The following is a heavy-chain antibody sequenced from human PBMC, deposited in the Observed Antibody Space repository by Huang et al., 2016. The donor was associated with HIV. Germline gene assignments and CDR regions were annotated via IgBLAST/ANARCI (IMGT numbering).Heavy chain of an antibody. CDR1: GGTFSRYA. J-gene: IGHJ6*02. V-gene: IGHV1-69*01. CDR2: IIHIFGTT. CDR3: AGSDTDDQYYYYYGMDV. Sequence: QVQVVQSGAEVKKPGSSVKVSCKASGGTFSRYAISWVRQAPGQGLEWMGGIIHIFGTTTYAQKCQGRVTITADESTSTGYMELSSLRPEDTAVYYCAGSDTDDQYYYYYGMDVWGQGTTVTVSS. D-gene: IGHD1-26*01.